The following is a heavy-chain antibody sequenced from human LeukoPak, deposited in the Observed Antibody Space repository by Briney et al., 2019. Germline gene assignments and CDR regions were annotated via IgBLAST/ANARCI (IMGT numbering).Heavy chain of an antibody. CDR3: AKDKGSGSHLDY. J-gene: IGHJ4*02. CDR2: IRYDGSNK. CDR1: GFTFSSYA. Sequence: GGSLRLSCAASGFTFSSYAMHWVRQAPGKGLEWVAFIRYDGSNKYYADSVKGRFTISRDNSKNTLYLQMNSLRAEDTAVYYCAKDKGSGSHLDYWGQGTLVTVSS. D-gene: IGHD3-22*01. V-gene: IGHV3-30*02.